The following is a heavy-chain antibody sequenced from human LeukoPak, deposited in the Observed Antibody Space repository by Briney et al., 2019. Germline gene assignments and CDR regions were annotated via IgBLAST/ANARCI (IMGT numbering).Heavy chain of an antibody. CDR1: GNSFTNNW. J-gene: IGHJ3*02. CDR3: ARGTLRRRGAFDI. D-gene: IGHD1-1*01. Sequence: GESLKISCKGSGNSFTNNWIGWVRQMPGKGLEWMGIIYPGDSDTRYSPSFQGQVTISADKSISTAYLQWSSLKASDTAMYYCARGTLRRRGAFDIWGQGTMVTVSS. CDR2: IYPGDSDT. V-gene: IGHV5-51*01.